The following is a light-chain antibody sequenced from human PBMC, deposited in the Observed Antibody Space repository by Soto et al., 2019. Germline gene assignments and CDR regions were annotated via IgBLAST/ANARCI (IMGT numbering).Light chain of an antibody. Sequence: QSALTQPPSASGSPGQSVTISCTGTSSDVGAYKYVSWYQQYPGKAPKLMIYEVTKRPSGVPDRFPGSKAGNTISLTVSGLQAEDEADYYCTSYVGNDIWVFGGGTNVTVL. CDR2: EVT. CDR3: TSYVGNDIWV. CDR1: SSDVGAYKY. V-gene: IGLV2-8*01. J-gene: IGLJ3*02.